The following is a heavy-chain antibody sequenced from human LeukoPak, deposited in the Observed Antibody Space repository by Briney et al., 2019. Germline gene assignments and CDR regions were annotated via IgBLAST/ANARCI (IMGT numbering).Heavy chain of an antibody. V-gene: IGHV3-23*01. CDR1: GFTFSSYA. D-gene: IGHD1-7*01. CDR3: AREANNWNYRSYFDF. J-gene: IGHJ4*02. Sequence: GGSLRLSCAASGFTFSSYAMSWVRQAPGKGLEWVSAISGSGGSTYYADSVKGRFTISRDNSKNTLYLQMNSLRAEDTAIYYCAREANNWNYRSYFDFRGQGTLVTVSS. CDR2: ISGSGGST.